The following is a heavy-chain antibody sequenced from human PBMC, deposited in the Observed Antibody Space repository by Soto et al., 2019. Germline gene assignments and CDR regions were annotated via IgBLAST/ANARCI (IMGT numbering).Heavy chain of an antibody. V-gene: IGHV4-34*01. Sequence: QVQLQQWGAGLLKPSETLSLTCTVNGGSLTGYYWSWIRQPPGKGLEWIGEVKDGGSTNYSPSHRGRVSKVADTYKNHFSLRLNSGTDADTAVDFCARGQEGIVATHWDQGALVTVSS. CDR2: VKDGGST. D-gene: IGHD5-12*01. CDR1: GGSLTGYY. J-gene: IGHJ4*02. CDR3: ARGQEGIVATH.